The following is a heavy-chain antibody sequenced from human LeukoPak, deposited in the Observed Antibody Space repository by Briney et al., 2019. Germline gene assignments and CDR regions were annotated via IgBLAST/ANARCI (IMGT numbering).Heavy chain of an antibody. D-gene: IGHD1-7*01. CDR1: GGSLSHYY. J-gene: IGHJ6*03. Sequence: SETLPLTCAVYGGSLSHYYWSWIRQSPGMGLEWIGEINDSGTINYNPSLMSRVTISLDKSKNQFSLKLSSATAADTAVYYCARRWNYGRNYYIDVWGKGATVSVSS. CDR2: INDSGTI. V-gene: IGHV4-34*01. CDR3: ARRWNYGRNYYIDV.